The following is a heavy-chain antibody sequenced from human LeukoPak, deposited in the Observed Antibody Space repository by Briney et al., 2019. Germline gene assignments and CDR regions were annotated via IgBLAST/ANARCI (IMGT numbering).Heavy chain of an antibody. CDR3: ANQLPYGDTP. J-gene: IGHJ5*02. D-gene: IGHD4-17*01. Sequence: ASVKVSCKASGYTFTGYYMHGVRQAPGQGLDWMGWINPNSGGTDYAQNFQGRVTMSRDKSLSTAYMELSRLRSADTAVSYCANQLPYGDTPWGQGTLVTVSS. CDR1: GYTFTGYY. V-gene: IGHV1-2*02. CDR2: INPNSGGT.